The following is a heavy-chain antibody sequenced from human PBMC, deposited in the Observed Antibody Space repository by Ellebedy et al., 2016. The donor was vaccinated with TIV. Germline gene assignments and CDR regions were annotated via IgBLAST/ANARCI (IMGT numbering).Heavy chain of an antibody. D-gene: IGHD1-26*01. CDR1: GDSIISSSYY. CDR2: LFYRGNT. V-gene: IGHV4-39*07. J-gene: IGHJ4*02. Sequence: MPSETLSLTCNVSGDSIISSSYYWGWVRQSPGRGLEWIGTLFYRGNTYYSPSLKSRVRVSVDTSKNHSSLSLTSVTAADTAIYDCAIGGWGLPTGTFSRWGQGTLVTVSS. CDR3: AIGGWGLPTGTFSR.